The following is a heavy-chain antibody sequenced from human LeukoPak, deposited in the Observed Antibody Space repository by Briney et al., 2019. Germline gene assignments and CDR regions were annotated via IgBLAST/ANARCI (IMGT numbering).Heavy chain of an antibody. V-gene: IGHV3-74*01. D-gene: IGHD1-7*01. CDR2: INSDGSST. Sequence: QPGGPLSLPCAPSEFTFSGSWMHWVRQAPGKGLVWVSRINSDGSSTNYADSVTGRFTISRDNAKNTLYLQMNSLRAEDTAVYYCARGDGTTGWYFDLWGRGTLVTVSS. CDR1: EFTFSGSW. J-gene: IGHJ2*01. CDR3: ARGDGTTGWYFDL.